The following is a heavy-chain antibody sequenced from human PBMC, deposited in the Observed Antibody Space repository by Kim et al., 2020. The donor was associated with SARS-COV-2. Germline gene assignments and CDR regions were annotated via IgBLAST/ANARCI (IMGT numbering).Heavy chain of an antibody. V-gene: IGHV3-21*01. D-gene: IGHD3-10*01. CDR3: ARARYSGSGSYMSVYFDY. CDR2: ISSSSSYI. Sequence: GGSLRLSCAASGFTFSSYSMNWVRQAPGKGLEWVSSISSSSSYIYYADSVKGRFTISRDNAKNSLYLQMNSLRAEDTAVYYCARARYSGSGSYMSVYFDYWGQGTLVTVSS. CDR1: GFTFSSYS. J-gene: IGHJ4*02.